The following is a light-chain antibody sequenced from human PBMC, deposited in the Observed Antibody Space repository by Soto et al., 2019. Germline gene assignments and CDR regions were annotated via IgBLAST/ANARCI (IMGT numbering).Light chain of an antibody. Sequence: EIVLTQSPATLSLSPGERATLSCRASQSVSSYFAWYQQKPGQAPRLLIYDASNRATGIQARFSGSGSGTDFTLTISSLEPEDFAVYYCQQRSNWPPWTFGQGTKVEIK. CDR1: QSVSSY. V-gene: IGKV3-11*01. CDR3: QQRSNWPPWT. J-gene: IGKJ1*01. CDR2: DAS.